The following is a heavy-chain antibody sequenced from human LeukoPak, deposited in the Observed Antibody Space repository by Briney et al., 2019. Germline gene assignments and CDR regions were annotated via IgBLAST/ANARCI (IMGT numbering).Heavy chain of an antibody. V-gene: IGHV4-4*02. D-gene: IGHD5-12*01. J-gene: IGHJ4*02. CDR2: IYHSGST. CDR1: GGSISSSNW. Sequence: SETLSLTCAVSGGSISSSNWWSWVRQPPGKGLEWIGEIYHSGSTNYNPSLKSRVTISVDTSKNQFSLKLSSVTAADTAVYYCARELEGYYSGYEDWGQGTLVTVSS. CDR3: ARELEGYYSGYED.